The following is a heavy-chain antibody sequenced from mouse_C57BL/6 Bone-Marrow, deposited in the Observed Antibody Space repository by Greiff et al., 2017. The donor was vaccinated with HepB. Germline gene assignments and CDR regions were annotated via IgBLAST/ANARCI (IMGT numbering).Heavy chain of an antibody. J-gene: IGHJ2*01. CDR2: IYPRSGNT. V-gene: IGHV1-81*01. CDR3: ASLWREYYFGY. Sequence: VQVVESGAELARPGASVKLSCKASGYTFTSYGISWVKQRTGQGLEWIGEIYPRSGNTYYNEKFKGKATLTADKSSSTAYMELRSLTSEDAAVYFCASLWREYYFGYWGQGTTLTVSS. CDR1: GYTFTSYG. D-gene: IGHD1-1*01.